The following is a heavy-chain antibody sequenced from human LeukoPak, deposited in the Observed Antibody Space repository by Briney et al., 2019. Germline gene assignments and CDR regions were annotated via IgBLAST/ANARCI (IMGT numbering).Heavy chain of an antibody. D-gene: IGHD1-26*01. CDR2: IDRSGTYT. CDR1: GFTVSDYY. J-gene: IGHJ4*02. CDR3: ARDLTVGPIFIDY. Sequence: PGGSLRLSCAASGFTVSDYYMNWIRQAPGQGLEGVSYIDRSGTYTIYADSVKGRFTISRDNAKKSLYLQMNSLRAEDTAVYYCARDLTVGPIFIDYWGQGTLVTVSS. V-gene: IGHV3-11*06.